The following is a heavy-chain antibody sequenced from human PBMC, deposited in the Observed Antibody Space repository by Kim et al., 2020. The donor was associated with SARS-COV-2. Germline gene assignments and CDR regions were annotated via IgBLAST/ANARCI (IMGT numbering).Heavy chain of an antibody. CDR1: GFTFSSYA. V-gene: IGHV3-23*01. CDR3: AKAPDDLRYFDWLPNYYFDY. J-gene: IGHJ4*02. D-gene: IGHD3-9*01. CDR2: ISGSGGST. Sequence: GGSLRLSCAASGFTFSSYAMSWVRQAPGKGLEWVSAISGSGGSTYYADSVKGRFTISRDNSKNTLYLQMNSLRAEDTAVYYCAKAPDDLRYFDWLPNYYFDYWGQGTLVTVSS.